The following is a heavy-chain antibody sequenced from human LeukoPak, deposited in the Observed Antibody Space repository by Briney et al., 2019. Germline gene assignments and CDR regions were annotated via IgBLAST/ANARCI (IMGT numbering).Heavy chain of an antibody. D-gene: IGHD3-3*01. CDR2: INPNSGGT. CDR3: XXXXLKEYDFWSGYPDY. Sequence: VASVKVSCKASGYTFTGYYMHWVRQAPGQGLEWMGWINPNSGGTNYAQKFQGRVTMTRDTSISTAYMELSRLRSDDTAVYYCXXXXLKEYDFWSGYPDYWGQGTLVTVSS. V-gene: IGHV1-2*02. CDR1: GYTFTGYY. J-gene: IGHJ4*02.